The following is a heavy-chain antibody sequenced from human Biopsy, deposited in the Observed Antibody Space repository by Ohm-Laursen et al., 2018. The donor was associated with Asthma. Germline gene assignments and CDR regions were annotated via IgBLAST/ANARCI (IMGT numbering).Heavy chain of an antibody. D-gene: IGHD5-12*01. V-gene: IGHV3-30*18. J-gene: IGHJ4*02. CDR2: ISYDGNHK. Sequence: SLRLSCAASGFMFRSFGMHWVRQAPGRGLEWVAVISYDGNHKFYEDSVKGRFTISRDNSKNTLYLQMNSLRTEDTAVYYCAKRRGYSGHDNDYWGQGTLVTVSS. CDR1: GFMFRSFG. CDR3: AKRRGYSGHDNDY.